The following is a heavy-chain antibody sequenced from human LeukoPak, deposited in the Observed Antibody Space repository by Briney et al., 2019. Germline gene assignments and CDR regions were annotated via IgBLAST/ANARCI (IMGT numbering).Heavy chain of an antibody. Sequence: ASVKVSCKASGGTFSSYAISWVRQAPGQGLEWVGGIIPIFGTANYVQKFQGRVTITTDESTSTAYMELSSLRSEDTAVYYCARAVFRIAAADGYYYYMDVWGKGTTVTVSS. CDR3: ARAVFRIAAADGYYYYMDV. CDR1: GGTFSSYA. J-gene: IGHJ6*03. D-gene: IGHD6-13*01. CDR2: IIPIFGTA. V-gene: IGHV1-69*05.